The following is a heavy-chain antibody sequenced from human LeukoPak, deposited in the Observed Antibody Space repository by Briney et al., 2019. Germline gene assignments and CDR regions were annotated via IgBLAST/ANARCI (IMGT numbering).Heavy chain of an antibody. J-gene: IGHJ4*02. Sequence: LRLSCAASGFTFSDYYMNWIRQHPGKGLEWIGYIYYSGSTYYNPSLKSRVTISLDTSKNQFSLKLSSVTAADTAVYYCARSGGTLEGRGYTYSWYYFDYWGRGTLVAVSS. V-gene: IGHV4-31*02. D-gene: IGHD5-18*01. CDR3: ARSGGTLEGRGYTYSWYYFDY. CDR1: GFTFSDYY. CDR2: IYYSGST.